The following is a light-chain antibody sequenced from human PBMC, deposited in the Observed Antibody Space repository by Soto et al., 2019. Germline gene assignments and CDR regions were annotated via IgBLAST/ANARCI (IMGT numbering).Light chain of an antibody. Sequence: DIQLTQSPSFLSASVGDRVTITCRASQDISSYLAWYQQKPGRAPNLLIYDASTLQTGVPSRFSGSGSGTEFTLTISSLQPEDFAAYYCQEVNNYPRTFGQGTKVEIK. V-gene: IGKV1-9*01. J-gene: IGKJ1*01. CDR2: DAS. CDR3: QEVNNYPRT. CDR1: QDISSY.